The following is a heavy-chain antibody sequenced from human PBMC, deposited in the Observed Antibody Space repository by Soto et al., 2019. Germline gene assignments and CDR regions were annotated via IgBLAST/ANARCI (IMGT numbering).Heavy chain of an antibody. Sequence: GASVKVSCKASGYSFTAYYMHWVRQAPGQGLEWMGWISAYNGNTNYAQKLQGRVTMTTDTSTSTAYMELRSLRSEDTAVYYCARGRIEMATRKPRDPFDIWGQGTMVTVSS. D-gene: IGHD5-12*01. CDR2: ISAYNGNT. J-gene: IGHJ3*02. CDR1: GYSFTAYY. V-gene: IGHV1-18*04. CDR3: ARGRIEMATRKPRDPFDI.